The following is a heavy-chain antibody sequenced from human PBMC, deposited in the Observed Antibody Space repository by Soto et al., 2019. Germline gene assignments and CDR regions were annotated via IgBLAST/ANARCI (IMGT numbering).Heavy chain of an antibody. D-gene: IGHD1-7*01. J-gene: IGHJ1*01. CDR3: VGTGTTDDF. CDR1: GASVNTGDYY. Sequence: VQLQGSGPGLLKPSQTLSLTCTVSGASVNTGDYYWSYIRQPPGKGLEWLGYIFYSGDTYYNPSLKSRATIALNTSRNQFSLTLTSVTDADTAMYYCVGTGTTDDFWGQGNLVNVSS. V-gene: IGHV4-30-4*01. CDR2: IFYSGDT.